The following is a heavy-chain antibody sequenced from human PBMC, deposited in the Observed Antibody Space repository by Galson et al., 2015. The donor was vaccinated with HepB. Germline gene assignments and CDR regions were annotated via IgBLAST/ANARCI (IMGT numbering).Heavy chain of an antibody. Sequence: SVKVSCKASGGTFSSYAISWVRQAPGQGLEWMGGIIPIFGIANYAQKFQGRVTITADESTSTAYMELSSLRSDDTAVYYCARDRPPYGYSSSWYDYWGQGTLVTVSS. CDR3: ARDRPPYGYSSSWYDY. V-gene: IGHV1-69*13. J-gene: IGHJ4*02. CDR1: GGTFSSYA. CDR2: IIPIFGIA. D-gene: IGHD6-13*01.